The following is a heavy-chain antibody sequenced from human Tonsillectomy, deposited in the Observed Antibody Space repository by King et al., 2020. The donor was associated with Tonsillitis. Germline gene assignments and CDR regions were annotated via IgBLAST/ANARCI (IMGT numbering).Heavy chain of an antibody. Sequence: VQLVESGGGLVQPGGSLRLSCAASGFTFSSYWMHWVRQAPGKGLVWVSRINSDGSSTSYADSVKGRFTISRDNAKHTLYLQMNSLRAEDTAVYYCARSERYYDFWSGYQRGSYFDYWGQGTLVTVSS. J-gene: IGHJ4*02. CDR1: GFTFSSYW. CDR3: ARSERYYDFWSGYQRGSYFDY. D-gene: IGHD3-3*01. CDR2: INSDGSST. V-gene: IGHV3-74*01.